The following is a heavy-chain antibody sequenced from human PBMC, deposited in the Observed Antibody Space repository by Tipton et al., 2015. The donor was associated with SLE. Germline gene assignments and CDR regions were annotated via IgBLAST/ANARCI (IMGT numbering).Heavy chain of an antibody. J-gene: IGHJ3*02. D-gene: IGHD3-10*01. V-gene: IGHV4-61*09. Sequence: TLSLTCTVSGGSISSGSYYWSWVRQPAGKGLEWIGHIYTSERTDYNPSLKSRVTISVDTSKNQFSLKLSSVTAADTAVYYCARVDGSGPDAFDIWGQGTMVTVSS. CDR3: ARVDGSGPDAFDI. CDR2: IYTSERT. CDR1: GGSISSGSYY.